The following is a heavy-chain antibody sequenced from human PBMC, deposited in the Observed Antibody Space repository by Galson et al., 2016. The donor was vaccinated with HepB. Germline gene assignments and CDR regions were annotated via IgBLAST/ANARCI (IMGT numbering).Heavy chain of an antibody. CDR1: GFTFSNYA. Sequence: SLRLSCAASGFTFSNYAMTWVRQAPGKGLEWVSGISGSGANTHYANAVKGRFTISRDSAQNSVYLQMNSLRAEDTALYFCARSAFHGDYEGDAFDIWGRGTLLTVSS. CDR2: ISGSGANT. CDR3: ARSAFHGDYEGDAFDI. D-gene: IGHD4-17*01. J-gene: IGHJ3*02. V-gene: IGHV3-23*01.